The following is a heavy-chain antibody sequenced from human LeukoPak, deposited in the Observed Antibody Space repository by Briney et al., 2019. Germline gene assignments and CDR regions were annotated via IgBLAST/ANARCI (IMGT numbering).Heavy chain of an antibody. CDR3: AKDLQIRGYYYGMDV. V-gene: IGHV3-30*18. D-gene: IGHD3-10*01. Sequence: PGGSLRLSCAASGFSFRSYGMHWVRQAPGKGLEWVAVISYDGSNKYYADSVKGRFTISRDNSKNTLYLQMNSLRAEDTAVYYCAKDLQIRGYYYGMDVWGQGTTVTVSS. CDR1: GFSFRSYG. CDR2: ISYDGSNK. J-gene: IGHJ6*02.